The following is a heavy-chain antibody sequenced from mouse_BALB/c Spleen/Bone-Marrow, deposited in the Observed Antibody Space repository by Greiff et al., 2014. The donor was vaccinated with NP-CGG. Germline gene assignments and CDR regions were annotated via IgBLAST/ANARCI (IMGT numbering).Heavy chain of an antibody. CDR1: GYTFTSYW. D-gene: IGHD2-4*01. CDR2: FAPGSGNT. CDR3: ARARSTVITTWYFDV. V-gene: IGHV1S41*01. Sequence: DLVKPGASVKLSCKASGYTFTSYWINWIKQRPGQGLEWIGRFAPGSGNTYYSEMFKGKATLTVGTSSSTAYIQLSSLSSEDSAVYFCARARSTVITTWYFDVWGAGTTVTVSS. J-gene: IGHJ1*01.